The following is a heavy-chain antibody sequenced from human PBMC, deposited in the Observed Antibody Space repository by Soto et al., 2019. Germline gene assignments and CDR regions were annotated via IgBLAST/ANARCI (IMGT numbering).Heavy chain of an antibody. CDR1: GYNFANYL. CDR3: VRHGPYCDRNRCYGDDNWSHP. V-gene: IGHV5-51*01. J-gene: IGHJ5*02. Sequence: WESLKISCKASGYNFANYLIGWVRQMPGKGLEWVGIIYPGGSDTRYSPSFQGQVSISADKSIFTAYLQWSSLKASDTAMYYCVRHGPYCDRNRCYGDDNWSHPWGLGTPVTVSS. D-gene: IGHD2-21*01. CDR2: IYPGGSDT.